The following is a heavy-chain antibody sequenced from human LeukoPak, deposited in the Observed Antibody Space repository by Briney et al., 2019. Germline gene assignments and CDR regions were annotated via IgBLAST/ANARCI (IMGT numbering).Heavy chain of an antibody. CDR1: GGSFSGYY. Sequence: NSSETLSLTCAVYGGSFSGYYWSWIRQPPGKGLEWIGEINHSGSTNYNPSLKSRVTISVDTSKNQFSLKLSSVTAADTAVYYCARISSSSAEIDNWFDPWGQGTLVTVSS. CDR2: INHSGST. CDR3: ARISSSSAEIDNWFDP. V-gene: IGHV4-34*01. D-gene: IGHD6-6*01. J-gene: IGHJ5*02.